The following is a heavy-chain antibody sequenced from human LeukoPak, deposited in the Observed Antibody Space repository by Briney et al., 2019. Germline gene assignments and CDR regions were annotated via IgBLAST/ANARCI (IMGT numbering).Heavy chain of an antibody. Sequence: QPGGSLRLSCAASGFTFSSYSMNWVSQAPGKGLEWVSSISSSSSYIYYADSVKGRFTISRDNAKNSLYLQMNSLRAEDTAVYYCARVRDSSGWYEVLDYWGQGTLVTVSS. CDR2: ISSSSSYI. D-gene: IGHD6-19*01. CDR3: ARVRDSSGWYEVLDY. V-gene: IGHV3-21*01. J-gene: IGHJ4*02. CDR1: GFTFSSYS.